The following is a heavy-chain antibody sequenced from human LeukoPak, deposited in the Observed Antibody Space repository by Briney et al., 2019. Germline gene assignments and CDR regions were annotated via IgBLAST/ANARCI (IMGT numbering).Heavy chain of an antibody. CDR1: GFTFDEYG. CDR3: AKGSIFDY. J-gene: IGHJ4*02. V-gene: IGHV3-20*04. Sequence: GESLRLSCAASGFTFDEYGMSWVRQAPGKGLEWVSGINWNGDNTGYADSVQGRFTISRDNAKNSLYLQMNSLRAEDTALYYCAKGSIFDYWGQGTLVTVSS. CDR2: INWNGDNT.